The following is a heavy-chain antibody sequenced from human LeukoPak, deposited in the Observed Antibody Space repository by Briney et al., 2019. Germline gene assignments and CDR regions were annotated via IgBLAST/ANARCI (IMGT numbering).Heavy chain of an antibody. CDR2: ISGSGGST. CDR1: GFTFSSYA. J-gene: IGHJ4*02. D-gene: IGHD3-3*01. CDR3: ATGGDFWSPFYYFDY. V-gene: IGHV3-23*01. Sequence: GGSLRLSCAASGFTFSSYAMSWVRQAPGKGLGWVSAISGSGGSTYYADSVKGRFTISRDNSKNTLYLQMNSLRAEDTAVYYCATGGDFWSPFYYFDYWGQGTLLTVSS.